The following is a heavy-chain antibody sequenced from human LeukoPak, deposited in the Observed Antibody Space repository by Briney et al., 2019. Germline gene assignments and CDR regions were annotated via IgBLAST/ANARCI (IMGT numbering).Heavy chain of an antibody. CDR1: GFTFSSYG. CDR2: ISYDGSNK. D-gene: IGHD2-2*01. V-gene: IGHV3-30*03. Sequence: GGSLRLSCAASGFTFSSYGMHWVRQAPGKGLEWVAVISYDGSNKYYADSVKGRFTISRDNSKNTLYLQMSSLRAEDTAVYYCAREGYCSSTSCSPAFDIWGQGTMVTVSS. J-gene: IGHJ3*02. CDR3: AREGYCSSTSCSPAFDI.